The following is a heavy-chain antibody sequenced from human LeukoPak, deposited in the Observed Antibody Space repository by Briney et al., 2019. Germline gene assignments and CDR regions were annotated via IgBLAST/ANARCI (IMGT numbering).Heavy chain of an antibody. CDR1: GDSISSSSYY. V-gene: IGHV4-39*07. J-gene: IGHJ6*03. CDR3: ARVDMSSRLGGDNYYYYYYMDV. Sequence: MTSETLSLTCTVSGDSISSSSYYWGWIRQPPGKGLEWIGSIYHSGSTYYNPSLKSRVTISVDTSKNQFSLKLSSVTAADTAVYYCARVDMSSRLGGDNYYYYYYMDVWGKGTTVTVSS. D-gene: IGHD6-13*01. CDR2: IYHSGST.